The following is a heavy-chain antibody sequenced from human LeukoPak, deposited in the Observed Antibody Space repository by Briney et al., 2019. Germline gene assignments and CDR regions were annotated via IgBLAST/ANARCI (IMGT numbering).Heavy chain of an antibody. Sequence: ASVKVSCKASGGTFSSYAISWVRQAPGQGLEWMGGIIPIFGTTNYAQKFQGRVTITPDKSTSTAYIELSRLRSEDTAVYYCARGFSSTSCYVENWFDPWGQGTLVTVSS. CDR3: ARGFSSTSCYVENWFDP. J-gene: IGHJ5*02. CDR1: GGTFSSYA. D-gene: IGHD2-2*01. CDR2: IIPIFGTT. V-gene: IGHV1-69*06.